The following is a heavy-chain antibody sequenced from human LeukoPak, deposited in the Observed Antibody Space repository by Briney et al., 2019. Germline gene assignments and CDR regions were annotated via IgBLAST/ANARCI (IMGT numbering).Heavy chain of an antibody. V-gene: IGHV1-46*01. J-gene: IGHJ4*02. CDR2: INPSGGST. D-gene: IGHD3-22*01. CDR1: GYTFTSYY. Sequence: VASVTGSCKASGYTFTSYYMHWVRQAPGQGLEWMGIINPSGGSTSYAQKFQGRVTMTRDTSTSTVYMELSSLRSEDTAVYYCAGGRDITMIVDYWGQGTLVTVSS. CDR3: AGGRDITMIVDY.